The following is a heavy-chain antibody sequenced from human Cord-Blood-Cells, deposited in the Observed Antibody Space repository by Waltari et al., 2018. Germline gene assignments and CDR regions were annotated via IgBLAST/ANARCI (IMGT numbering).Heavy chain of an antibody. D-gene: IGHD3-10*01. CDR2: CIPVLGIA. V-gene: IGHV1-69*10. Sequence: QVQLVQSGAEVKKPGSSVKVSCKASGGTFSSYAISWVRQAPGQGLEWMGGCIPVLGIATYAQKYQCRVTITADKSTSTAYMELSSLRSEDTAVYYCARDYYGSGSYAFDIWGQGTMVTVSS. J-gene: IGHJ3*02. CDR1: GGTFSSYA. CDR3: ARDYYGSGSYAFDI.